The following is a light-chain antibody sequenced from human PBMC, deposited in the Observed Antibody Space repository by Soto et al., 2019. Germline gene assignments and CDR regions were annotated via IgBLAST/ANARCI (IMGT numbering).Light chain of an antibody. CDR3: HSFTSSSTFV. V-gene: IGLV2-14*01. Sequence: QSALNQPASVSGSPGQSITISCTGTSSDVGGYNYVSWYQQHPGKVPKLMIYEVSNRPSGVSNRFSGYKSGNTASLTISGLQAEDEADYYCHSFTSSSTFVFGTGTKLTVL. CDR1: SSDVGGYNY. J-gene: IGLJ1*01. CDR2: EVS.